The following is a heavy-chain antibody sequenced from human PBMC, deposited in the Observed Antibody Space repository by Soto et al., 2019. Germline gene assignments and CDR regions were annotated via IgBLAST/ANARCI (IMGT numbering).Heavy chain of an antibody. CDR1: GFIFTNYA. CDR2: IGGRGNSA. D-gene: IGHD5-12*01. CDR3: VSEGRGSFDF. J-gene: IGHJ3*01. V-gene: IGHV3-23*01. Sequence: GGSLRLSRAASGFIFTNYAMNWVRQAPGKGLEWVSVIGGRGNSAYYADSVQGRFNISRDNSKNTLSLQMSSLTADDTAIYYCVSEGRGSFDFWGRGTMV.